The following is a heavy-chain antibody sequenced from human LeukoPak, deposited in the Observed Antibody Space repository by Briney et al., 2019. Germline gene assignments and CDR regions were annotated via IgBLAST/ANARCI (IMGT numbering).Heavy chain of an antibody. CDR1: GGSITSTNY. CDR2: VNLQGST. Sequence: SETLSLTCGVFGGSITSTNYWTWVRQPPGKGLEWIGEVNLQGSTNYNPSLMGRVAISVDTSENHISLQLTSVTAADTAVYYCAREGGPYRPLDYSGQGTLVTVSS. J-gene: IGHJ4*02. V-gene: IGHV4-4*02. CDR3: AREGGPYRPLDY.